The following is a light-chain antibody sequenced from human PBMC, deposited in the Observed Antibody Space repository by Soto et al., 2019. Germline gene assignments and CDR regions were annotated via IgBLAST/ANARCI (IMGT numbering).Light chain of an antibody. CDR1: QSVSSSH. CDR2: DAS. CDR3: QQRSNWPLT. J-gene: IGKJ4*01. V-gene: IGKV3D-20*02. Sequence: DIVLTQSPGTLSLSPGERATLSCRASQSVSSSHLAWYQHKPGQAPRLLIYDASNRATGIPARFSGSGSGTDFTLTISSLEPEDFAVYYCQQRSNWPLTFGGGTKVDIK.